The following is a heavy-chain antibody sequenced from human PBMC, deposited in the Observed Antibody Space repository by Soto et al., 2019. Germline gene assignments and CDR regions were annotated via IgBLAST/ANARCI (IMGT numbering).Heavy chain of an antibody. Sequence: ASVKVSCKVSGYTLTELSMHWVRQAPGKGLEWMGGFDPEDSETIYAQKFQGRVTITADESTSTAYMELSSLRSEDTAVYYCARSIFGVVTQSNYYYYYGMDVWGQGTTVTVSS. CDR1: GYTLTELS. V-gene: IGHV1-24*01. CDR3: ARSIFGVVTQSNYYYYYGMDV. D-gene: IGHD3-3*01. CDR2: FDPEDSET. J-gene: IGHJ6*02.